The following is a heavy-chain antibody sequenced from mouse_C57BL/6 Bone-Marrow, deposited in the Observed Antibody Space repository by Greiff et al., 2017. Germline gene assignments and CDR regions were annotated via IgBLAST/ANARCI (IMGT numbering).Heavy chain of an antibody. J-gene: IGHJ4*01. Sequence: EVKLQESGPSLVRPSQTLSLTCTVTGFSINSDCYWIWIRQFPGNKLEYIGYTFYSGITYYNPSLESRTYITRDTYKNQFSLKLSSVTTEDTATYYWARGARRYGSSYEDYAMDYWGQGTSVTVSS. V-gene: IGHV3-3*01. CDR1: GFSINSDCY. CDR2: TFYSGIT. D-gene: IGHD1-1*01. CDR3: ARGARRYGSSYEDYAMDY.